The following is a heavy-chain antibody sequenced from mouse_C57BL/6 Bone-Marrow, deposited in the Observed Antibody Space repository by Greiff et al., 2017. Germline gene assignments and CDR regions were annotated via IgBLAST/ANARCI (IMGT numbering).Heavy chain of an antibody. CDR1: GFTFSDAW. V-gene: IGHV6-6*01. D-gene: IGHD2-3*01. CDR2: IRHKANNHAT. CDR3: TRGGYYAFFDY. J-gene: IGHJ2*01. Sequence: EVKLVESGGGLVQPGGSMKLSCAASGFTFSDAWMDWVRQSPEKGLEWVAEIRHKANNHATYYAESVKGRFTISRDDSKSSDYLQMNSLRAEDTGIYYCTRGGYYAFFDYWGQGTTLTVSS.